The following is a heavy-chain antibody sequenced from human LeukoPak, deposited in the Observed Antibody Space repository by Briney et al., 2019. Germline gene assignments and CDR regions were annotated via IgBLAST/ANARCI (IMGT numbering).Heavy chain of an antibody. CDR2: IYYSGST. CDR1: GGSISSGGYS. Sequence: TLSLTCAVSGGSISSGGYSWSWIRQPPGKGLEWIGYIYYSGSTYYNPSLKSRVTISVDTSKNQFSLKLSSVTAADTAVYYCARTITFGGVRVDYWGQGTLVTVSS. D-gene: IGHD3-16*01. CDR3: ARTITFGGVRVDY. J-gene: IGHJ4*02. V-gene: IGHV4-30-4*07.